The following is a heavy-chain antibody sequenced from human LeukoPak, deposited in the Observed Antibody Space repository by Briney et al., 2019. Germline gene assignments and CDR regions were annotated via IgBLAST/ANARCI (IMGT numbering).Heavy chain of an antibody. D-gene: IGHD2-2*01. CDR3: ARVYCSSTSCWFDP. V-gene: IGHV4-61*02. Sequence: QVQLQESGPGLVKPSQTLSLTCTVFGGSMSSGSYYWSWIRPPAGKGLEWIGRIYTSGSTNYNPSLKSRVTISVDTSKNQFSLKLSSVTAADTAVYYCARVYCSSTSCWFDPWGQGTLVTVSS. J-gene: IGHJ5*02. CDR1: GGSMSSGSYY. CDR2: IYTSGST.